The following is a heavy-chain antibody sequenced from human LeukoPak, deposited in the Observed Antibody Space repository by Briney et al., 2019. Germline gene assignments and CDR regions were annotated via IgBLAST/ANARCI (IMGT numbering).Heavy chain of an antibody. D-gene: IGHD6-6*01. J-gene: IGHJ2*01. CDR1: GGSISSSSYY. Sequence: PSETLSLTCTVSGGSISSSSYYWGWIRQPPGKGLEWIGSIYYSGSTYYNPSLKSRVTISVDTSKNQFSLKLSSVTAADTAVYYCARLHSSSDWYSDLWGRGTPVTVSS. CDR3: ARLHSSSDWYSDL. CDR2: IYYSGST. V-gene: IGHV4-39*01.